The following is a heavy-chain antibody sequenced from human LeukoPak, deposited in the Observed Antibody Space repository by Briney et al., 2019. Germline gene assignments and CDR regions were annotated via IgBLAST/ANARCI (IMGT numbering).Heavy chain of an antibody. D-gene: IGHD3-16*01. J-gene: IGHJ4*02. CDR3: ASFWGYYFDY. V-gene: IGHV1-69*04. Sequence: SVKVPCKASGGTFSSYAISWVRQAPGQGLEWMGRIIPILGIANYAQKFQGRVTITADKSTSTAYMELSSLRSEDTAVYYCASFWGYYFDYWGQGTLVTVSS. CDR2: IIPILGIA. CDR1: GGTFSSYA.